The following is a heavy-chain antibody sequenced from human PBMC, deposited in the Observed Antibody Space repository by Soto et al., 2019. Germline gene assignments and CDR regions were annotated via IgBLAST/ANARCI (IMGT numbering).Heavy chain of an antibody. CDR1: GGSFSGYY. V-gene: IGHV4-34*01. CDR3: ARGWGYCSSTSCYEAGWDDY. J-gene: IGHJ4*02. Sequence: QVQLQQWGAGLLKPSETLSLTCAVYGGSFSGYYWSWIRQPPGKGLEWIGEINHSGSTNYNPSLKSRVTIAVDTAKNQFSLKLSSVTAADTAVYYCARGWGYCSSTSCYEAGWDDYWGQGTLVTVS. D-gene: IGHD2-2*01. CDR2: INHSGST.